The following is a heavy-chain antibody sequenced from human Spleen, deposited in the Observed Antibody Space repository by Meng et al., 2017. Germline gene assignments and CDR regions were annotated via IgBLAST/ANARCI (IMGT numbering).Heavy chain of an antibody. CDR3: TRDRWFGNNWFDP. V-gene: IGHV1-2*02. CDR1: GYTFTAYY. CDR2: INPNSGGT. D-gene: IGHD3-10*01. Sequence: QVQPVQSGAEVKKPGASAKVSCKASGYTFTAYYMHWVRQAPGQGLQWMGWINPNSGGTNYAQRFQDRVTMTRDTSISTAYMELSRLRSDDTAMYYCTRDRWFGNNWFDPWGQGTLVTVSS. J-gene: IGHJ5*02.